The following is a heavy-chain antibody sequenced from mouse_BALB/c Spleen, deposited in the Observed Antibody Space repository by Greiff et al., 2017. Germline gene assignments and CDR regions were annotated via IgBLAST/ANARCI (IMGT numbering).Heavy chain of an antibody. J-gene: IGHJ4*01. D-gene: IGHD1-2*01. Sequence: DVQLQESGPGLVKPSQSLSLTCTVTGYSITSDYAWNWIRQFPGNKLEWMGYISYSGSTSYNPSLKSRISITRDTSKNQFFLQLNSVTTEDTATYYCARGKNYYGYGAMDYWGQGTSVTVSS. V-gene: IGHV3-2*02. CDR3: ARGKNYYGYGAMDY. CDR2: ISYSGST. CDR1: GYSITSDYA.